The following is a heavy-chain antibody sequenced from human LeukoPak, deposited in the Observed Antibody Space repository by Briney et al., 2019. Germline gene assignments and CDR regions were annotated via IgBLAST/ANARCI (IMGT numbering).Heavy chain of an antibody. CDR2: IRYDGSNK. CDR3: AKERDTAMVTIDY. V-gene: IGHV3-30*02. Sequence: PGGSLRLSCAASGFTFSSYGMHWVRQAPGKGLGWVAFIRYDGSNKYYADSVKGRFTISRENSTNTPYLQMNSLRAEDTAVYYCAKERDTAMVTIDYWGQGTLVTVSS. D-gene: IGHD5-18*01. J-gene: IGHJ4*02. CDR1: GFTFSSYG.